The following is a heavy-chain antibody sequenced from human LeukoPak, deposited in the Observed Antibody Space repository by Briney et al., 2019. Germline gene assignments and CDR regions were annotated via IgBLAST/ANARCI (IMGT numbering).Heavy chain of an antibody. CDR1: GGSFSGYY. Sequence: SETLSLTCAVYGGSFSGYYWSWIRQPPGKGLEWIGEINHSGSTNYNPSLKSRVTISVDTSKNQFSLKMSSVTAADTAVYYWARAPWSGSYYGYGGEGTLVTVSS. CDR3: ARAPWSGSYYGY. J-gene: IGHJ4*02. V-gene: IGHV4-34*01. D-gene: IGHD1-26*01. CDR2: INHSGST.